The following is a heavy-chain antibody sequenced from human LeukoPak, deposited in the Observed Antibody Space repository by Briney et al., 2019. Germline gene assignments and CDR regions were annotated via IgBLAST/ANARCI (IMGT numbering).Heavy chain of an antibody. CDR1: GYTFTSYY. CDR3: AREGNYYGSGSYAVYYYYYYGMDV. D-gene: IGHD3-10*01. J-gene: IGHJ6*02. V-gene: IGHV1-46*01. CDR2: INPSGGST. Sequence: ASVKVSCKASGYTFTSYYMHWVRQAPGQGLEWMGIINPSGGSTSYAQKFQGRVTMTTDTSTSTAYMELRSLRSDDTAVYYCAREGNYYGSGSYAVYYYYYYGMDVWGQGTTVTVSS.